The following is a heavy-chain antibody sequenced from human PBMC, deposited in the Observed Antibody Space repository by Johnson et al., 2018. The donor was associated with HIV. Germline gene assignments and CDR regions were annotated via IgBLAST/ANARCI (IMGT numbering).Heavy chain of an antibody. Sequence: VQLMESGGGVVRPGGSLRLSCAASEFTFDGYDMSWVRQAPGKGLEWVSGINWNGGSTVYVDSVKGRFTISRDNAKNSLYLQMNSLRAEDTAVYYCARSIAAAGTDAFDIWGQGTMVTVSS. D-gene: IGHD6-13*01. CDR2: INWNGGST. V-gene: IGHV3-20*04. CDR1: EFTFDGYD. J-gene: IGHJ3*02. CDR3: ARSIAAAGTDAFDI.